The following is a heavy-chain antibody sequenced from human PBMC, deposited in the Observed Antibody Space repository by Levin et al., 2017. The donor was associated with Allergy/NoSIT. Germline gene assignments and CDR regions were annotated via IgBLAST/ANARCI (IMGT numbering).Heavy chain of an antibody. D-gene: IGHD5-18*01. V-gene: IGHV3-33*01. CDR1: GFTFSSYG. CDR2: IWYDGSNK. J-gene: IGHJ4*02. CDR3: ARDPGSSYGLMYYFDY. Sequence: GGSLRLSCAASGFTFSSYGMHWVRQAPGKGLEWVAVIWYDGSNKYYADSVKGRFTISRDNSKNTLYLQKNSLRAEDTAVYYCARDPGSSYGLMYYFDYWGQGTLVTVSS.